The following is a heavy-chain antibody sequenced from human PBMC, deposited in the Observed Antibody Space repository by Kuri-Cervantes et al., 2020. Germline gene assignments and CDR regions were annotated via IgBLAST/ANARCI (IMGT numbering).Heavy chain of an antibody. CDR2: INSDGSTT. V-gene: IGHV3-74*01. J-gene: IGHJ6*02. CDR3: ARGRWELLYCGMDV. CDR1: GFTFSSFW. D-gene: IGHD1-26*01. Sequence: GGSLRLSCAASGFTFSSFWMHWVRQAPGKGLVWVSRINSDGSTTNYADSVKGRFTITRDNAKNTMYLQMNSLRAEDTAVYYCARGRWELLYCGMDVWGQGTTVTVSS.